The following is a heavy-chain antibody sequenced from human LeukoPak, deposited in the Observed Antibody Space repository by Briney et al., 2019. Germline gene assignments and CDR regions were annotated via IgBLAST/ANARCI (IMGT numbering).Heavy chain of an antibody. Sequence: GGSLRLSCAASGFTVSSNYMSWVRQAPGKRLEWVSVIYSGGSTYYADSVKGRFTISRDNSKNTLYLQMNSLRAEDTAVYYCADSSGYYYNAFDIWGQGTMVTVSS. CDR3: ADSSGYYYNAFDI. CDR1: GFTVSSNY. D-gene: IGHD3-22*01. J-gene: IGHJ3*02. V-gene: IGHV3-66*02. CDR2: IYSGGST.